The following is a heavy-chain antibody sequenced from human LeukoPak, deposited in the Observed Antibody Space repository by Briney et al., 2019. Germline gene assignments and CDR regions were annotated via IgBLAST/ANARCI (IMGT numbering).Heavy chain of an antibody. CDR1: GFTFSSSA. D-gene: IGHD3-22*01. Sequence: GGSLRLSCAASGFTFSSSAMSWVRQVPGKGLEWVSGISASGGSTYYADSVKGRFTISRDNSKNTLYLQMNSLRAEDTAVYYCAKEAYYYDSSGYPIHFDYWGQGTLVTVSS. CDR2: ISASGGST. V-gene: IGHV3-23*01. J-gene: IGHJ4*02. CDR3: AKEAYYYDSSGYPIHFDY.